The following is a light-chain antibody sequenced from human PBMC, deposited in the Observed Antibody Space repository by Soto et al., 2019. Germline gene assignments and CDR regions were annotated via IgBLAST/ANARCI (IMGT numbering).Light chain of an antibody. CDR1: QSVSSN. CDR3: QHYDISLFA. Sequence: EIALTQSPGTLSVSPGERATLSCRASQSVSSNLAWYQQKPGQAPRLLIYGASSRVTGIPDRFSGSGFGTDFTLTISRLEPEDFAVYYCQHYDISLFAFGPGTKVDIK. V-gene: IGKV3-20*01. J-gene: IGKJ3*01. CDR2: GAS.